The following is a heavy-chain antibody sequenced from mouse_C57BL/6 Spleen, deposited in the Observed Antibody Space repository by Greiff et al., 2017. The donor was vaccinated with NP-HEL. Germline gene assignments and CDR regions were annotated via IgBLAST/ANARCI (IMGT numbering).Heavy chain of an antibody. J-gene: IGHJ3*01. CDR2: IDPSDSYT. Sequence: QVQLQQPGAELVRPGTSVKLSCKASGYTFTSYWMHWVKQRPGQGLEWIGVIDPSDSYTNYNQKFKGKATLTVDTSSSTAYMQLSSLTSEDSAVYYCALKYYGSSLRFAYWGQGTLVTVSA. D-gene: IGHD1-1*01. CDR1: GYTFTSYW. V-gene: IGHV1-59*01. CDR3: ALKYYGSSLRFAY.